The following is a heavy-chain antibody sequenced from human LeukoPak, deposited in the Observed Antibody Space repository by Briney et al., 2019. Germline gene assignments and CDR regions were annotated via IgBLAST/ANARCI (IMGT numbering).Heavy chain of an antibody. D-gene: IGHD7-27*01. CDR2: IREDGS. CDR1: GLTFSTYW. V-gene: IGHV3-7*01. CDR3: ARDVNWGHFNY. Sequence: GGSLRLSCAASGLTFSTYWMSWVGQAPGKGLEWVASIREDGSDYVASMKGRFAISRDNAKNSLYLEMNSLRAEDTAVYYCARDVNWGHFNYWGQGTLVTVSS. J-gene: IGHJ4*02.